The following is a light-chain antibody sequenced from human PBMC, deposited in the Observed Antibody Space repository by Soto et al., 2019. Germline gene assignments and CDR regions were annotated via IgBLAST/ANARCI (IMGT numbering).Light chain of an antibody. V-gene: IGKV3-15*01. Sequence: EIVLTQSPATLSFSPGERATLSFIASQSVSSNLAWSQQKPGQAPRLLIYGASTRATGIPARFSGSGSGTEFTLTISSLQSEDFAVYYCQQYNNWPPVTFGQGTKVDIK. CDR1: QSVSSN. CDR3: QQYNNWPPVT. J-gene: IGKJ1*01. CDR2: GAS.